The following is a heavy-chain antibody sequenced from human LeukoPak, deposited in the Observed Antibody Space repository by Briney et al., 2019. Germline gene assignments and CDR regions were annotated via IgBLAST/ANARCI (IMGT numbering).Heavy chain of an antibody. D-gene: IGHD3-16*01. CDR1: GGSFIDYY. J-gene: IGHJ4*02. CDR2: INHSGSA. Sequence: PSETLSLTCAVYGGSFIDYYLTWIRQTPGKGLEWIGEINHSGSAKYNPSLKSRVIISIDTSKNQFSLNLSSVTAADTAVYYCASPGPESYHYVWGSLENWGQGTLVIDSS. CDR3: ASPGPESYHYVWGSLEN. V-gene: IGHV4-34*01.